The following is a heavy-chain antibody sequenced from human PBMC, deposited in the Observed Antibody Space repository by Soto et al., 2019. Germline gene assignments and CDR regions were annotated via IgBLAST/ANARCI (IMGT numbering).Heavy chain of an antibody. D-gene: IGHD2-2*01. J-gene: IGHJ6*01. CDR1: GGTFGSYT. V-gene: IGHV1-69*06. Sequence: QVHLVQSGAEVKKPGSSVKVSCTASGGTFGSYTVTWVRQAPGQGLEWMGEIIPMFGTASYAQKFQGRVTLTADKSTTTAHMELSSLSSDDTAVYFCARQKAMPPHFYSGMDVWGGGTTVTVSS. CDR2: IIPMFGTA. CDR3: ARQKAMPPHFYSGMDV.